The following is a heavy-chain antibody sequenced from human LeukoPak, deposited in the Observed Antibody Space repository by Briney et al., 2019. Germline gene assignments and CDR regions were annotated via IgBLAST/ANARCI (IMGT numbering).Heavy chain of an antibody. CDR3: AKGYYYDSSPSDY. CDR1: GFTFSSSG. J-gene: IGHJ4*02. D-gene: IGHD3-22*01. Sequence: SGGSLRLSCAASGFTFSSSGMHWVRQAPGKGLEWVAFIRYDGSNKYYADSVKGRFTISRDNSKNTLYLQMNSLRAEDTAVYYCAKGYYYDSSPSDYWSQGTLVTVSS. CDR2: IRYDGSNK. V-gene: IGHV3-30*02.